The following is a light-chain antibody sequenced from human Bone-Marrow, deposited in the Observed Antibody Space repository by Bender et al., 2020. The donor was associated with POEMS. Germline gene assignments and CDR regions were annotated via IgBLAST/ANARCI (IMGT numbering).Light chain of an antibody. J-gene: IGLJ3*02. CDR2: LNSDGSH. CDR1: SGHSNYA. V-gene: IGLV4-69*01. CDR3: QTWGTGMGV. Sequence: QVVLTQSPSASASLGASVKLTCTLSSGHSNYAIAWHQQQPEKGPRYLMKLNSDGSHTKGDGIPDRFSGSSSGAERYLTISSLHSEDEADYYCQTWGTGMGVFGGGTKLTVL.